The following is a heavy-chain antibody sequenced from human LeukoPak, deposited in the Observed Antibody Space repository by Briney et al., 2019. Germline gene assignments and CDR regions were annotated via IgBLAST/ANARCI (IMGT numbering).Heavy chain of an antibody. D-gene: IGHD2-2*01. CDR3: ARSLYCSSTSCYHGGFDP. Sequence: SETLSLTCTVSGGSISSYYWSWIRQPAGKGLEWIGRIYTSGSTNYNPSLKSRVTMSVDTSKNQFSLKLSSVTAADTAVYYCARSLYCSSTSCYHGGFDPWGQGTLVTVSS. CDR1: GGSISSYY. J-gene: IGHJ5*02. V-gene: IGHV4-4*07. CDR2: IYTSGST.